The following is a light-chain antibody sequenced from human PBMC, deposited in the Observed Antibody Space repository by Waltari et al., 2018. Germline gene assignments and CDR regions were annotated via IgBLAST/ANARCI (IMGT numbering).Light chain of an antibody. J-gene: IGLJ2*01. V-gene: IGLV2-23*02. CDR1: SSDVRSFNL. CDR2: EVS. CDR3: CSYAGSSTYVV. Sequence: QSALTQPASVSGSPGQSTTISCTGTSSDVRSFNLFSWYQQHPGKAPKLKIYEVSKRPSGVSNRFSGSKSGNTASLTISGLQAEDEADYYCCSYAGSSTYVVFGGGTKLTVL.